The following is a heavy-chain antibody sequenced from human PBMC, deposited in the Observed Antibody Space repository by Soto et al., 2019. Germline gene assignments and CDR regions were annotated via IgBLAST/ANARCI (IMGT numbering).Heavy chain of an antibody. V-gene: IGHV4-31*03. J-gene: IGHJ6*02. Sequence: QVQLQESGPGLVKPSQTLSLTCTVSGGSISGGGYYWSWIRQHPGKGLEWIGYMYYSGSTYYNPSLKSRVTISVDTSKNQFSLKLSSVTAADTAVYYCAIGSTSLGMDVWGQGTTVTVSS. CDR3: AIGSTSLGMDV. CDR1: GGSISGGGYY. CDR2: MYYSGST. D-gene: IGHD2-2*01.